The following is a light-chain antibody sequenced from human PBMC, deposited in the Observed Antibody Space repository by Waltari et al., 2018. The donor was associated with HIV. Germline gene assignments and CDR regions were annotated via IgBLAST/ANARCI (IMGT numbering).Light chain of an antibody. CDR2: EVN. J-gene: IGLJ1*01. CDR3: SAYAGSTYV. Sequence: QSALTQPPSASGSPGQSITISCTGTTSDVGAYNYVSWYQQHPGKAPKLMIYEVNKRPSGVPDRFSVSKSGNTASLTVSGLQTEDEADYYCSAYAGSTYVFGTGTTITVL. CDR1: TSDVGAYNY. V-gene: IGLV2-8*01.